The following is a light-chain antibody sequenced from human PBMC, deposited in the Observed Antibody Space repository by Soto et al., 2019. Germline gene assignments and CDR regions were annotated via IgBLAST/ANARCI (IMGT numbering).Light chain of an antibody. CDR1: QDVTTR. CDR2: DIS. Sequence: ATVSAYSEARAPTSCRAAQDVTTRFAWYQLKRGQPPRLLIYDISTRATGVPARFSGSGSGTEFTLTISCLQSEDFALYFCQVSNILPYPFG. V-gene: IGKV3-15*01. J-gene: IGKJ5*01. CDR3: QVSNILPYP.